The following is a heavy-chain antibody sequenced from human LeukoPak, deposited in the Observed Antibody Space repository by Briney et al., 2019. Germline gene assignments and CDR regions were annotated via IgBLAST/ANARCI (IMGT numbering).Heavy chain of an antibody. CDR1: GYTFTGYY. J-gene: IGHJ2*01. D-gene: IGHD2-15*01. Sequence: ASVKVSCKASGYTFTGYYMHWVRQAPGQGLEWMGIINPSGGSTRYAQKFQGRVTMTRDMSTSTVYMELSSLRSEDTAVYYCARSDHFEVAAKRDWYFDLWGRGTLSLSPQ. V-gene: IGHV1-46*01. CDR2: INPSGGST. CDR3: ARSDHFEVAAKRDWYFDL.